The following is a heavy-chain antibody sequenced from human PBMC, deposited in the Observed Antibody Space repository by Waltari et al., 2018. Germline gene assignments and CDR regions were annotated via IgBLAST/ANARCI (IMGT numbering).Heavy chain of an antibody. Sequence: QVQLQESGPGLVKPSGTLSLTCAVSGDSISSSKWWTWVRRPPGKGLEWIGEMYHSGRRNYNPSLKSLVTISVDKSKHQFYLNLNAVTAADTAMYYCAYSSGNWKIDQWGQGTLVTVSS. V-gene: IGHV4-4*02. D-gene: IGHD3-3*01. CDR1: GDSISSSKW. CDR3: AYSSGNWKIDQ. J-gene: IGHJ4*02. CDR2: MYHSGRR.